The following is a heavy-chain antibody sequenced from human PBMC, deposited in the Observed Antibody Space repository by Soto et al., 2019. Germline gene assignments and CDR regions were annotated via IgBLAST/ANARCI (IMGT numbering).Heavy chain of an antibody. CDR3: ARSGPYYDFWSGYYRDYYYGMDV. CDR2: ISAYNGNT. V-gene: IGHV1-18*04. J-gene: IGHJ6*02. D-gene: IGHD3-3*01. CDR1: GYTFRSYG. Sequence: ASVKVSCKASGYTFRSYGISWVRQAPGQGLECMGWISAYNGNTNYAQKLQGRVTMTTDTSTSTAYMELRSLRSDDTAVYYCARSGPYYDFWSGYYRDYYYGMDVWGQGTTVTVSS.